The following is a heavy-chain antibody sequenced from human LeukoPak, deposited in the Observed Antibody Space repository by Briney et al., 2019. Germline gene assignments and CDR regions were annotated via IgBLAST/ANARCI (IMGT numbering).Heavy chain of an antibody. V-gene: IGHV3-30*04. CDR3: AKATGYLL. J-gene: IGHJ4*02. CDR2: ISYDGSNK. Sequence: GGSPRLSCAASGFTFSSYAMHWVRQAPGKGLEWVAVISYDGSNKYYADSVKGRFTISRANSENTLYLQMNNLRAEDTAVYYCAKATGYLLWGQGTLVTVSS. D-gene: IGHD1-14*01. CDR1: GFTFSSYA.